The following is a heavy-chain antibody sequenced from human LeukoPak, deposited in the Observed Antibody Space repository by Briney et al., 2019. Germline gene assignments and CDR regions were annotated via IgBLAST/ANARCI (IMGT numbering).Heavy chain of an antibody. D-gene: IGHD5-12*01. CDR1: GYTFVGYY. J-gene: IGHJ4*02. CDR3: AREYSASEH. CDR2: IDPSTGNT. V-gene: IGHV1-2*02. Sequence: ASVKVSCKASGYTFVGYYLHWVRQAPGQGLEWTAWIDPSTGNTHYAQKFQGRITVTRDTSVSTTYMELSWLTSDDTARYYCAREYSASEHWGQGTLVTVSS.